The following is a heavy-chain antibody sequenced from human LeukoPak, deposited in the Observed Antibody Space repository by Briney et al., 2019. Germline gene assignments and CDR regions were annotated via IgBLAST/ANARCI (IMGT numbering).Heavy chain of an antibody. CDR1: GFTFSTYA. D-gene: IGHD3-16*01. Sequence: SGESLRLSCAASGFTFSTYAMSWVRQAPGKGLAWVSTISDSDGSTYYADSVKGRFTISRDNSKNTLYLQMSTLRAEDTAVYYCAKDIRGSTGLGSMDVWGKGTTVTVSS. V-gene: IGHV3-23*01. CDR3: AKDIRGSTGLGSMDV. CDR2: ISDSDGST. J-gene: IGHJ6*03.